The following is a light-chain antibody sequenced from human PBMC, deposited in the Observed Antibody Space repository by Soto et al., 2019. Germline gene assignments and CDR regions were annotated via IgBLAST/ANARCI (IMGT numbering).Light chain of an antibody. Sequence: EIVLTQSPGTLSLSPGERATLSCRASQHVSSNLAWYQQKPGQAPRLLMHDASNRATGIPARFSGSGSGTDFTLTISSLAPEDFAVYYCQQRSNWPLTFGGGTKVDIK. CDR2: DAS. J-gene: IGKJ4*01. CDR1: QHVSSN. V-gene: IGKV3-11*01. CDR3: QQRSNWPLT.